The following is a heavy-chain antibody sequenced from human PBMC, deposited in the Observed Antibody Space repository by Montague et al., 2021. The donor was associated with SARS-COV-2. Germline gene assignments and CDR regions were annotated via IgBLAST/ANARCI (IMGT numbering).Heavy chain of an antibody. Sequence: SETLSLTCTVSGGSISSSSYYWGWIRQPPGKGLEWIGSIYYSGSTYYNPSLKSRVTISVDTSKNQFSLKLSSVTAADTAVYYCARQGDQLLLEHWFDPWGQGTLVTVSS. J-gene: IGHJ5*02. CDR2: IYYSGST. CDR3: ARQGDQLLLEHWFDP. V-gene: IGHV4-39*01. CDR1: GGSISSSSYY. D-gene: IGHD2-2*01.